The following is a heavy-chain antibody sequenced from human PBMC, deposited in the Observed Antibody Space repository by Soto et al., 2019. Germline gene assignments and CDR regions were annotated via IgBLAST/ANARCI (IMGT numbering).Heavy chain of an antibody. J-gene: IGHJ6*02. Sequence: QVQLQQWGAGLLKPSETLSLTCAVYGGSFSGYYWSWIRQPPGKGLEWIGEINHSGSTNYNPSLMSRVNISVDTSKNQFSLRLSSVTAADTAVYYCARWNPTVNDTWDVWGRGTTVTVSS. V-gene: IGHV4-34*01. CDR3: ARWNPTVNDTWDV. D-gene: IGHD4-17*01. CDR1: GGSFSGYY. CDR2: INHSGST.